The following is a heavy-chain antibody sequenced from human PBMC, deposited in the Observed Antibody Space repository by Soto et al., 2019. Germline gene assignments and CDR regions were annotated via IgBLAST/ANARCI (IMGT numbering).Heavy chain of an antibody. Sequence: QVQLVESGGGVVQPGRSLRLSCAASGFTFSSYGMHWVRQAPGKGLEWVAVISYDGSNKYYADSVKGRFTISRDNAKNTLYLQLNSLRADDTSVYYCAKAYKVWFSSGYYYFDYWGQGTLVTVSS. CDR1: GFTFSSYG. J-gene: IGHJ4*02. CDR2: ISYDGSNK. CDR3: AKAYKVWFSSGYYYFDY. V-gene: IGHV3-30*18. D-gene: IGHD3-22*01.